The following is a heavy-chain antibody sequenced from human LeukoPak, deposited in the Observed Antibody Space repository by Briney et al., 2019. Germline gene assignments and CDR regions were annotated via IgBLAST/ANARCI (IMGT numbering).Heavy chain of an antibody. J-gene: IGHJ4*02. CDR3: AMYSSAWYAVY. Sequence: GGSLRLSCAASGFTVSSKYMGWVRQAPGKGLEWVSVIDPGGTIYYADSVKGTFTISRDNSKNTLYLEMNTLRVEDTAVYYCAMYSSAWYAVYWGQGTLVTVSS. CDR2: IDPGGTI. V-gene: IGHV3-66*01. CDR1: GFTVSSKY. D-gene: IGHD6-19*01.